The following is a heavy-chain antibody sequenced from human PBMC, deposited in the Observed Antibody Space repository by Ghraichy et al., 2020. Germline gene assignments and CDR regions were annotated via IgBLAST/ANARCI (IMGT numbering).Heavy chain of an antibody. CDR2: ISPNSGAT. J-gene: IGHJ3*01. D-gene: IGHD3-16*01. V-gene: IGHV1-2*06. Sequence: ASVKVSCKASEYTGHYIHWVRQAPGQGLEWMGRISPNSGATNYAQKFQGRVIMTRDTSISTAYMEVTGLTSDDTAVYYCARVFIPPDYSANTAYHSTWGAFEVWGRGTMVTVSS. CDR3: ARVFIPPDYSANTAYHSTWGAFEV. CDR1: EYTGHY.